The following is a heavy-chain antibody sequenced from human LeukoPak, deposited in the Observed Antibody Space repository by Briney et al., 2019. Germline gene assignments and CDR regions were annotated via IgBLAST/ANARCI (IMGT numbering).Heavy chain of an antibody. CDR1: GYTFTGYY. CDR2: INPNSGGT. V-gene: IGHV1-2*02. CDR3: ARPTGGGYCSGGSCHSLGYFDY. J-gene: IGHJ4*02. D-gene: IGHD2-15*01. Sequence: GASVKVSCKASGYTFTGYYMHWVRQAPGQGLEWMGWINPNSGGTNYAQKFQGRVTMTGDTSISTAYMELSRLRSDDTAVYYCARPTGGGYCSGGSCHSLGYFDYWGQGTLVTVSS.